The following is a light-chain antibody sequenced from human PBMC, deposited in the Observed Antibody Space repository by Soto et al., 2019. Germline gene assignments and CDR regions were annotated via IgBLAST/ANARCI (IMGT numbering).Light chain of an antibody. CDR1: QSISSY. Sequence: DIQMTQSPSSLSASVGDRVTITCRASQSISSYLNWYQQKPGKAPKLQIYAPFSLQSVVPSRFSGSGSGTDFTLTISSLQPEDFAPYYCTQSYSHPLYYFGEGPKLESK. V-gene: IGKV1-39*01. J-gene: IGKJ2*01. CDR2: APF. CDR3: TQSYSHPLYY.